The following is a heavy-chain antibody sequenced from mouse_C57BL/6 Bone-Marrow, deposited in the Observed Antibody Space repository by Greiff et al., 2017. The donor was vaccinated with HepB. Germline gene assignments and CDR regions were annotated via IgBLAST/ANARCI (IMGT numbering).Heavy chain of an antibody. D-gene: IGHD1-1*01. CDR1: GFSLTSYG. V-gene: IGHV2-5*01. Sequence: VKLVESGPGLVQPSQSLSITCTVSGFSLTSYGVHWVRQSPGKGLEWLGVIWRGGSTDYNAAFMSIQSITKDNSKSQVFFKMNSLQSDDTAIYYCALYYYGRGYYAMDYWGQGTSVTVSS. CDR2: IWRGGST. CDR3: ALYYYGRGYYAMDY. J-gene: IGHJ4*01.